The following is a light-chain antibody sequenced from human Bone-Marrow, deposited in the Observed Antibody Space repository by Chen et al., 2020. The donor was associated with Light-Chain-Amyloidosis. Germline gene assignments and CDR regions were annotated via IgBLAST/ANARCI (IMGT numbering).Light chain of an antibody. Sequence: SKEWKQPPSLPGSPGRTEGTTGSGDDLPTKYAYWYQKKPGQAPVLVIHRDTERPSGISERFSGSSSGTTATLTISGVQAEDEADYHCQSADSSGTYEVIFGGGTKLTVL. V-gene: IGLV3-25*03. CDR1: DLPTKY. CDR3: QSADSSGTYEVI. CDR2: RDT. J-gene: IGLJ2*01.